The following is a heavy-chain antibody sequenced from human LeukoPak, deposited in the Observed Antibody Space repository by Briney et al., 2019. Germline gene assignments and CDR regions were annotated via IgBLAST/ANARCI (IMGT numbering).Heavy chain of an antibody. V-gene: IGHV1-2*02. CDR2: INPNSGGT. CDR1: GYTFTSYY. D-gene: IGHD3-22*01. J-gene: IGHJ4*02. Sequence: GASVKVSCKASGYTFTSYYMHWVRQAPGQGLEWMGWINPNSGGTNYAQKFQGRVTMTRDTSISTAYMELSRLRSDDTAVYYCAREEAYYYDSSGYYYPYFDYWGQGTLVTVSS. CDR3: AREEAYYYDSSGYYYPYFDY.